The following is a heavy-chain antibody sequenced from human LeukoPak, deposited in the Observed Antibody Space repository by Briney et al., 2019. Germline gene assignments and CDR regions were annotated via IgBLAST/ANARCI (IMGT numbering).Heavy chain of an antibody. V-gene: IGHV3-23*01. CDR1: GFTFSSYA. J-gene: IGHJ4*02. CDR3: AKDLDDYGGNSHIDY. CDR2: ISGSGGST. Sequence: GGSLRLSCAASGFTFSSYAMSWVRQAPGKGLEWVSAISGSGGSTYYADSVKGRFTISRDNSKNTLYLQMNSLRAEDTAVYYCAKDLDDYGGNSHIDYWGQGTLVTVSS. D-gene: IGHD4-23*01.